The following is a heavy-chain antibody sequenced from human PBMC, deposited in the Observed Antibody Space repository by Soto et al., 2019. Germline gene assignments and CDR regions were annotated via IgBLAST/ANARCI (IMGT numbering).Heavy chain of an antibody. D-gene: IGHD1-26*01. CDR1: GFSFGEYE. CDR2: INQYGKIT. Sequence: GGSLRLSCAASGFSFGEYEMNWVRQAPGQGLEWVSYINQYGKITYYADSVKGRFTISRDDAKNSLFLQMDSLRAEDTALYYCARAAWSDEGWDHWGQGILVTVSS. CDR3: ARAAWSDEGWDH. V-gene: IGHV3-48*03. J-gene: IGHJ4*02.